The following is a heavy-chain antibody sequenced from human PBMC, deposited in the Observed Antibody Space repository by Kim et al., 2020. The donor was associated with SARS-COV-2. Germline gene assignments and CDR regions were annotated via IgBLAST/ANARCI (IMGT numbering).Heavy chain of an antibody. CDR3: AKDPGIAVAGQHYYYGMDV. J-gene: IGHJ6*02. CDR2: ISWNSGSI. Sequence: GGSLRLSCAASGFTFDDYAMHWVRQAPGKGLEWVSGISWNSGSIGYADSVKGRFTISRDNAKNSLYLQMNSLRAEDTALYYCAKDPGIAVAGQHYYYGMDVWGQGTTVTVSS. CDR1: GFTFDDYA. V-gene: IGHV3-9*01. D-gene: IGHD6-19*01.